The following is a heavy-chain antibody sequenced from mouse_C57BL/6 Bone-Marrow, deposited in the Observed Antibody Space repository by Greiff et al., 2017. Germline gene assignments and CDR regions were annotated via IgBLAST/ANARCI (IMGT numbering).Heavy chain of an antibody. D-gene: IGHD1-1*01. V-gene: IGHV5-6*01. J-gene: IGHJ1*03. CDR2: LSSGGSYT. Sequence: EVKVVESGGDLVKPGGSLKLSCAASGFTFSSYGMSWVRQTPDKRLAWVATLSSGGSYTYYPDSVKGRFTISRDNAKNTLYLQMSSLKSEDTAMYYCARHEYYYGSSYWYFDVWGTGTTVTVSS. CDR3: ARHEYYYGSSYWYFDV. CDR1: GFTFSSYG.